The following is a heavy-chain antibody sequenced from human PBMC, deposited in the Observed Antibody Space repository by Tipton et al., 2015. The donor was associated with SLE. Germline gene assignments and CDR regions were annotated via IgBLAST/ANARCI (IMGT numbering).Heavy chain of an antibody. CDR2: INYSGST. CDR1: GASISSSGYY. CDR3: ARRRGSSWYEGYFDY. Sequence: TLSLTCTVSGASISSSGYYWSWIRRPPGKALEWIGYINYSGSTNYNPSLKSRVTMSVDTSENQFSLKLSSVTAADTAVYYCARRRGSSWYEGYFDYWGQGTLVTVSS. D-gene: IGHD6-13*01. J-gene: IGHJ4*02. V-gene: IGHV4-61*08.